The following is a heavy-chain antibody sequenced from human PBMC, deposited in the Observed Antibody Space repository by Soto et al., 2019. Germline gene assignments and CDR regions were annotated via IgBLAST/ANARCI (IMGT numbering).Heavy chain of an antibody. V-gene: IGHV1-24*01. CDR3: ATVRLNIQLWSLIDY. CDR1: GYTLTELS. Sequence: QVQLVQSGAEVKKPGASVKVSCKVSGYTLTELSMHWVRQAPGKGLEWMGGFDPEDGETIYAQKFQGRVTMTEDTTTDKAYMGLSSLRSEYTAVYYCATVRLNIQLWSLIDYWGQGTLVTVSS. D-gene: IGHD5-18*01. J-gene: IGHJ4*02. CDR2: FDPEDGET.